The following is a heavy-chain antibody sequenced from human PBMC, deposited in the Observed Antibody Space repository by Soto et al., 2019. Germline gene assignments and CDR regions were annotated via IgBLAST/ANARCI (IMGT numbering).Heavy chain of an antibody. D-gene: IGHD2-2*01. J-gene: IGHJ6*02. Sequence: QMQLVESGGGVVQPGRSLRLSCAASGFTFRSYGILWVRQAPGKGLEWVSILWVDGSKKDYLDSLKGRFAVSRDNSKNTLYLQMNSLRVEDTAVYYCARDRLVPYGYGMDVWGQGTTVTVSS. CDR3: ARDRLVPYGYGMDV. V-gene: IGHV3-33*01. CDR1: GFTFRSYG. CDR2: LWVDGSKK.